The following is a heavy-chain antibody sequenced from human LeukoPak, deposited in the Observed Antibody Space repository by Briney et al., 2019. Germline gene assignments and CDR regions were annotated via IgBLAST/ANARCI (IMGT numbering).Heavy chain of an antibody. CDR1: GSSVSSGSYY. CDR2: IYHSGST. V-gene: IGHV4-61*01. Sequence: SETLSLTCTVSGSSVSSGSYYWSWIRQPPEKGLEWIGYIYHSGSTNYNPSLQSRVTISVDTSKNQFSLNLNSVTAADTAVYYCARGGAARLHFQNWGQGTLVTVSS. J-gene: IGHJ1*01. CDR3: ARGGAARLHFQN. D-gene: IGHD6-6*01.